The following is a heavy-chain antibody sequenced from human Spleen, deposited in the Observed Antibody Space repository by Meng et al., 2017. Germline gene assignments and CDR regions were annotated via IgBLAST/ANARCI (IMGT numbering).Heavy chain of an antibody. CDR1: GFTFSDYY. CDR2: ISDGSWTT. Sequence: GESLKISCAASGFTFSDYYMNWIRQAPGRGLEWVAYISDGSWTTYYADSVKGRFTISRDNSKSTLHLQMNSLRADDTAVYYCAKEIRPNDYWGQGTLVTVSS. V-gene: IGHV3-11*01. CDR3: AKEIRPNDY. J-gene: IGHJ4*02. D-gene: IGHD5-24*01.